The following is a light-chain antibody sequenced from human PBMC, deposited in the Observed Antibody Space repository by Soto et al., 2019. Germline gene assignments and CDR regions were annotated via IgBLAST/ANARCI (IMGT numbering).Light chain of an antibody. V-gene: IGKV3-20*01. CDR1: QSVSSSY. CDR2: GAS. Sequence: ESELPQSPGTLTLSPGERATLSCRASQSVSSSYLAWYQQKPGQAPRLLIYGASSRAIGIPDRFSGSGSGTDFTLTISRLEPEDFAVYYCQQYGSSPATFGQGTKVDIK. CDR3: QQYGSSPAT. J-gene: IGKJ1*01.